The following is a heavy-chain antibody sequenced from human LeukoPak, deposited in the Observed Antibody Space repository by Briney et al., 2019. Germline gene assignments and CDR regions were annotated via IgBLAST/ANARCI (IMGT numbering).Heavy chain of an antibody. J-gene: IGHJ2*01. V-gene: IGHV4-34*01. CDR3: ARGRGHGSGSYYNPRYWYFDL. Sequence: SETLSLTCAVYGGSFSGYYWSWIRQPPGKGLEWIGEINHSGSTNYNPSLKSRVTISVDTSKNQFSLKLGSVTAADTAVYYCARGRGHGSGSYYNPRYWYFDLWGRGTLVTVSS. D-gene: IGHD3-10*01. CDR1: GGSFSGYY. CDR2: INHSGST.